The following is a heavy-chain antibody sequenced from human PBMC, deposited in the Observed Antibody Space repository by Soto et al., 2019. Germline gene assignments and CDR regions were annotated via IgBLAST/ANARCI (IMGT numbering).Heavy chain of an antibody. CDR1: GYIFTDYY. CDR3: AKQITIFGVVVRLYYYGMDL. V-gene: IGHV1-2*06. Sequence: QVQLVQSGAEVKKPGASVKVSCKASGYIFTDYYMHWVRQAPGQELGWMGRINPNSGCTNCAQKFQGRVTMTRDTSISKAYTELSSLRSEDTATYYCAKQITIFGVVVRLYYYGMDLWGQGTTVTVS. J-gene: IGHJ6*02. D-gene: IGHD3-3*01. CDR2: INPNSGCT.